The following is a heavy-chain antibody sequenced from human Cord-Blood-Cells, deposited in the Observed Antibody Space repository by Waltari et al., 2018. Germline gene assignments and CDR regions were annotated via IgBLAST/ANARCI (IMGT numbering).Heavy chain of an antibody. CDR3: ARGSPYGSASYYR. CDR2: ISSSDTTI. Sequence: EVQLVESGGGLVQPGGSLRLSCAASGFTFSSYEMNWVRQAPGKGLEWVSYISSSDTTISYAYSVKCLFTTSRDNAKSSLYLQMNSLRAEDTAVYYCARGSPYGSASYYRWGQGTLVTVSS. J-gene: IGHJ4*02. CDR1: GFTFSSYE. V-gene: IGHV3-48*03. D-gene: IGHD3-10*01.